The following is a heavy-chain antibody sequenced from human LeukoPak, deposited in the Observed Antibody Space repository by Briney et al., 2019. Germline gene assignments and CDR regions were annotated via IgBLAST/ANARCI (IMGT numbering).Heavy chain of an antibody. J-gene: IGHJ4*02. Sequence: GGSLRLSCAASGFTFSHFWMNWVRQAPGKGLEWVSYISSSSSTIYYADSVKGRFTISRDNSKNTLYLQMNSLRAEDTAVYYCAKEESCDWGQGTLVTVSS. CDR1: GFTFSHFW. V-gene: IGHV3-48*01. CDR3: AKEESCD. CDR2: ISSSSSTI. D-gene: IGHD2/OR15-2a*01.